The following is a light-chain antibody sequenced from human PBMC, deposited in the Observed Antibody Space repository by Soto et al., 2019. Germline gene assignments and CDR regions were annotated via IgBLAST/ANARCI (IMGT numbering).Light chain of an antibody. Sequence: EIVMTQPPATLSVSPGEGATLSCRASQSVSSNLAWYQQKPGQAPRLLIYGTSPRATGIPARFSGRGSGTEFALTISSLHCEDFAVYYCQQYNYWPFTFGQGTKREIK. CDR3: QQYNYWPFT. V-gene: IGKV3-15*01. CDR2: GTS. J-gene: IGKJ2*01. CDR1: QSVSSN.